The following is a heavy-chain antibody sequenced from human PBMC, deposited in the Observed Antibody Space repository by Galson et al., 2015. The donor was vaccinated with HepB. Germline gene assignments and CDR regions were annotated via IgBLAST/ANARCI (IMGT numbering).Heavy chain of an antibody. Sequence: TLSLTCAVSGGSISSDGYSWSWIRQPPGKGLEWIGYIYHSGSTYYNPSLKSRVTISVDRSKNQFSLKLNSVTAADTAVYYCARNTDSGSYYAKYFDLWGRGTRVTVSS. J-gene: IGHJ2*01. D-gene: IGHD1-26*01. V-gene: IGHV4-30-2*01. CDR3: ARNTDSGSYYAKYFDL. CDR1: GGSISSDGYS. CDR2: IYHSGST.